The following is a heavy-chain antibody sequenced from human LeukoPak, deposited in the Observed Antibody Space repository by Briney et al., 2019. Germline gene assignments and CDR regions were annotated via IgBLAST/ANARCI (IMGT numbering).Heavy chain of an antibody. V-gene: IGHV1-18*01. Sequence: ASVKVSCKASGYTFTNYGTSWVRQAPGQGLEWMGWISAYNGHTKYAQKVQGRVTMTRDTSTSTAYMELRSLRSDDTAVYYCARDGHRRYHYDSSGREDAFDIWGQGTMVTVSS. CDR2: ISAYNGHT. CDR3: ARDGHRRYHYDSSGREDAFDI. CDR1: GYTFTNYG. D-gene: IGHD3-22*01. J-gene: IGHJ3*02.